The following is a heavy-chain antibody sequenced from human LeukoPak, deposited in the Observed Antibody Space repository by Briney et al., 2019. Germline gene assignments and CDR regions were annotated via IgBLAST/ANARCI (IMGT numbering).Heavy chain of an antibody. V-gene: IGHV3-23*01. CDR2: ISGGGRNT. Sequence: GGSLRLSCAASGITFSNYVMSWVRQAPGKGLEWVSAISGGGRNTYYAASVKGRFTISRDNSKNMLHLQMNSLRAEDTAVYYCAKDRTSMVTTGLDYWGQGTLVTVSS. D-gene: IGHD4-17*01. CDR1: GITFSNYV. CDR3: AKDRTSMVTTGLDY. J-gene: IGHJ4*02.